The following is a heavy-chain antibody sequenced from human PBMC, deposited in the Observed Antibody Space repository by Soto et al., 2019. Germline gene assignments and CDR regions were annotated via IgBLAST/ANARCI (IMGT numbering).Heavy chain of an antibody. CDR3: ASPIVVVITAAFDI. J-gene: IGHJ3*02. CDR2: ISSSSSYI. V-gene: IGHV3-21*01. Sequence: PGGSPRLSCAASGFTFSSYSMNWVRQAPGKGLEWVSSISSSSSYIYYADSVKGRFTISRDNAKNSLYLQMNSLRAEDTAVYYCASPIVVVITAAFDIWGQGTMVTVSS. D-gene: IGHD3-22*01. CDR1: GFTFSSYS.